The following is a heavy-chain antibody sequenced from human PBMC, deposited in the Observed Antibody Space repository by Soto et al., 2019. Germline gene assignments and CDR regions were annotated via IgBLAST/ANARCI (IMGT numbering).Heavy chain of an antibody. CDR2: ISAYNGNT. Sequence: GSVKVSFKASGYPFTSYGISLVRQAPGQGLEWMGWISAYNGNTNYAQKLQGRVTMTTDTSTSTAYMELRSLRSDDTAVYYCARVGGYRTQDYYGMDVWGQGTTVTVSS. D-gene: IGHD5-18*01. V-gene: IGHV1-18*01. J-gene: IGHJ6*02. CDR1: GYPFTSYG. CDR3: ARVGGYRTQDYYGMDV.